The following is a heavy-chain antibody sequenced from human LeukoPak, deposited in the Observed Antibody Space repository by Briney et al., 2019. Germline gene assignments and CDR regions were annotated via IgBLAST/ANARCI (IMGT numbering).Heavy chain of an antibody. CDR2: IIPIFGTA. D-gene: IGHD2-2*01. Sequence: GASVKVSCKASGYTFTSYYMHWVRQAPGQGLEWMGGIIPIFGTANYAQKFQGRVTITADESTSTAYMELSSLRSEDTAVYYCARVRPYCSSTSCHGYYYYGMDVWGQGTTVTVSS. CDR3: ARVRPYCSSTSCHGYYYYGMDV. J-gene: IGHJ6*02. CDR1: GYTFTSYY. V-gene: IGHV1-69*13.